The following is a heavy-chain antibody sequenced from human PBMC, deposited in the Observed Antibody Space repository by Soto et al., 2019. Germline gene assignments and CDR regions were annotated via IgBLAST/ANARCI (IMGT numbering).Heavy chain of an antibody. J-gene: IGHJ6*02. CDR1: GGSISGYY. Sequence: SETLSLTCTVSGGSISGYYWSWIRQPPGKGLEWIGYMYNAGSTVYNPSFKSRVTISVDTSKNQFSLKLNSVTAADTAVYYCARDLWGYCGTDCYPLDVWGQGTTVT. V-gene: IGHV4-59*01. D-gene: IGHD2-21*02. CDR3: ARDLWGYCGTDCYPLDV. CDR2: MYNAGST.